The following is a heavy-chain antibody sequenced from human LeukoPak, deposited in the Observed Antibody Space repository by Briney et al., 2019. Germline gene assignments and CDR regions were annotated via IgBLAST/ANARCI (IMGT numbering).Heavy chain of an antibody. D-gene: IGHD3-10*01. Sequence: GGSLRLSCAGSGFSFSSYGMHWVRQAPGKGLEWLGYIWYDGSNPDYVDPVKGRFTISGDNSKNTVYLQMNSLRAEDTAVYHCARFVGSDYTGSFDLWGQGTPVTVSS. V-gene: IGHV3-33*01. CDR2: IWYDGSNP. CDR3: ARFVGSDYTGSFDL. CDR1: GFSFSSYG. J-gene: IGHJ4*02.